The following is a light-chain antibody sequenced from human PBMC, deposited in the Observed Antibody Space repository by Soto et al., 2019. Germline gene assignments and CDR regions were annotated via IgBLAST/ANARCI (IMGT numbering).Light chain of an antibody. CDR1: QAISSN. V-gene: IGKV3-20*01. J-gene: IGKJ1*01. CDR3: QQYGSSGT. CDR2: GAS. Sequence: EIVMTQSPATLSVSLGERATLSFRANQAISSNLAWYQQKPGQAPRLLIYGASNRATGIPDRFSGSGSGTDFTLTISRLEPEDFAVYYCQQYGSSGTFGQGTKVDIK.